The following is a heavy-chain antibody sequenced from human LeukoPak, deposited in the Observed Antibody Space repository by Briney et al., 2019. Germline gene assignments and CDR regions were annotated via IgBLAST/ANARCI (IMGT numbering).Heavy chain of an antibody. CDR3: ARRYCGGDCHSPYFDY. D-gene: IGHD2-21*02. Sequence: GGSLRLSCAASGFTFSSYWMSWVRQAPGKGLEWVANIKEDGSEKYYVGSVKGRFTISRDNAKNSLYLQMNSLRAEDTAVYYCARRYCGGDCHSPYFDYWGQGTLVTVSS. CDR2: IKEDGSEK. V-gene: IGHV3-7*01. J-gene: IGHJ4*02. CDR1: GFTFSSYW.